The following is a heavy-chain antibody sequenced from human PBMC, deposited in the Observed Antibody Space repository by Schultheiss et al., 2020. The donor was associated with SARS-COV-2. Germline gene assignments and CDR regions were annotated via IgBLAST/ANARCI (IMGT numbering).Heavy chain of an antibody. V-gene: IGHV3-23*01. D-gene: IGHD6-19*01. CDR3: ARVRTFSIAVAGTMAFDI. CDR2: ISGSGGST. Sequence: GGSLRLSCAASGFTFSSYAMSWVRQAPGKGLEWVSAISGSGGSTYYADSVKGRFTISRDNSKNTLYLQMNSLRAEDTAVYYCARVRTFSIAVAGTMAFDIWGKGQWSPSPQ. J-gene: IGHJ3*02. CDR1: GFTFSSYA.